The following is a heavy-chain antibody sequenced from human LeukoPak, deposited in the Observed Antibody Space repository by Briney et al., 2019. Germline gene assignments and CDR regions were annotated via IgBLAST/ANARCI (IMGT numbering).Heavy chain of an antibody. V-gene: IGHV3-11*04. CDR2: ISYSGSTT. J-gene: IGHJ5*02. Sequence: GGSLRLSCAASGFTFSDYYMSWVRQAPGKGLEWVSYISYSGSTTYYADSVKGRFTISRDNAKNSLYLQMNSLRAEDTAVYYCASGGIVVVPAAMPNWFDPWGQGTLVTVSS. D-gene: IGHD2-2*01. CDR3: ASGGIVVVPAAMPNWFDP. CDR1: GFTFSDYY.